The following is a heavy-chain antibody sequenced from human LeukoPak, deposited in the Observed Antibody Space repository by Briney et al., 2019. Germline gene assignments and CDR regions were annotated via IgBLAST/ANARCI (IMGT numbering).Heavy chain of an antibody. CDR2: IIPIFGTA. CDR3: ARDLMSEYYDSTGFDI. V-gene: IGHV1-69*13. Sequence: ASVKVSCKASGGTFISYAISWVRQAPGQGLEWMGGIIPIFGTANYAQKFQGRVTITADESTSTAYMELSSLRSEDTAVYYCARDLMSEYYDSTGFDIWGQGTMVTVSS. D-gene: IGHD3-22*01. CDR1: GGTFISYA. J-gene: IGHJ3*02.